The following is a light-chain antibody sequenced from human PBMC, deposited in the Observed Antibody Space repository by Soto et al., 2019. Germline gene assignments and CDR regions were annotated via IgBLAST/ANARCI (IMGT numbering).Light chain of an antibody. J-gene: IGLJ3*02. V-gene: IGLV2-14*01. CDR2: DVS. CDR3: SSYTSSSTPMGV. CDR1: SSDVGGYNY. Sequence: QSALTQPASVSGSPGQSITISCTGTSSDVGGYNYVSWYQQHPGKAPKLMIYDVSNRPSGVSNRFSGSKSGNTASLTISGLQAEDEAHYYCSSYTSSSTPMGVFGGGTKVTVL.